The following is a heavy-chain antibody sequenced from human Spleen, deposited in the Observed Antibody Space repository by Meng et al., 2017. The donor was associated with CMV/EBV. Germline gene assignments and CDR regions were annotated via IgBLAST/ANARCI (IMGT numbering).Heavy chain of an antibody. CDR1: GFTFSTYA. Sequence: GGSLRLSCAASGFTFSTYAMHWVRQAPGKGLEWVAVISYDGSNKYYADSVKGRVTISRDNSKNTLYLQMNSLRAEDTAVYYCAREAVYCSSTSCYKSAFDIWGQGTMVTVSS. D-gene: IGHD2-2*02. CDR3: AREAVYCSSTSCYKSAFDI. CDR2: ISYDGSNK. V-gene: IGHV3-30-3*01. J-gene: IGHJ3*02.